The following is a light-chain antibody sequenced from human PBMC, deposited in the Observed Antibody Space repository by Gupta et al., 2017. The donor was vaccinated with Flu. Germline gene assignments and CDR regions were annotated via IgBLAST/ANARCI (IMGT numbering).Light chain of an antibody. CDR3: LQRIQFPLT. V-gene: IGKV2-40*01. CDR2: TSS. Sequence: PRSPASRYCSTIPSRCDSDDESNYLAWYLQQPGQAPTLLISTSSCRASGVPDRFSGSGSGTDFTLKISSVEAEDFAVYYCLQRIQFPLTFGRGTKVDIK. CDR1: PSRCDSDDESNY. J-gene: IGKJ4*01.